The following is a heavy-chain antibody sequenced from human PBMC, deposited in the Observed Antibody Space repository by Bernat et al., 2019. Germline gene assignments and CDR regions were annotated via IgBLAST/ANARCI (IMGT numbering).Heavy chain of an antibody. CDR3: ARATIAVAGTPPYYYYGMDV. Sequence: EVQLVESGGGLVQPGGSLRLSCAASGFTFSSYEMNWVRQTPGKGLEWVANIKQDGSEKYYVDSVKGRFTIPRDNAKNSLYLQMNSLRAEDTAVYYCARATIAVAGTPPYYYYGMDVWGQGTTVTVSS. D-gene: IGHD6-19*01. CDR2: IKQDGSEK. V-gene: IGHV3-7*03. J-gene: IGHJ6*02. CDR1: GFTFSSYE.